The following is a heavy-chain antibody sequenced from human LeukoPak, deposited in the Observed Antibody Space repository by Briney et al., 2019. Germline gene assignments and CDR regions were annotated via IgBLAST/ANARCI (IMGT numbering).Heavy chain of an antibody. CDR2: INHSGST. CDR3: ASTPRVPAAFFDY. D-gene: IGHD2-2*01. V-gene: IGHV4-34*01. CDR1: GGSFSGYY. Sequence: SETLSLTCAVYGGSFSGYYWSWIRQPPGKGLEWIGEINHSGSTNYNPSLKSRVTISVDTSKNQFSLKLSSVTAADTAVYYCASTPRVPAAFFDYWGQGTLVIVSS. J-gene: IGHJ4*02.